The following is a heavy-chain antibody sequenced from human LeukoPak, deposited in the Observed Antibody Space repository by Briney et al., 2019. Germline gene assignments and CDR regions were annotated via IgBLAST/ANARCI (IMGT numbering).Heavy chain of an antibody. CDR3: ARPSNDDSPFGLDV. CDR1: GLTFSGSA. Sequence: SGGSLRLSCAASGLTFSGSAIHWVRQASGKGLEWIGRIRTKPNSYATSYGESTRGRVTISRDDSQNTAYLQMNSLKTEDTAVYYCARPSNDDSPFGLDVWGQGTTVTVSS. CDR2: IRTKPNSYAT. V-gene: IGHV3-73*01. D-gene: IGHD4-17*01. J-gene: IGHJ6*02.